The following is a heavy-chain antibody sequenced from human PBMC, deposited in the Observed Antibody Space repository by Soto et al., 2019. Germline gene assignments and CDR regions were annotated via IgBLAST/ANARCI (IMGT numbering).Heavy chain of an antibody. CDR2: INPNGGST. CDR3: ARSLLQGDF. Sequence: QVQLVQSGAEVMKPGASVKVSCKASGYTFIHYYIHWVRQAPGQGLEWMAIINPNGGSTNYAQKFRGRVTVTSDTSTTTVSMELNSLGSDDTAVYFCARSLLQGDFWGQGTLVTVSS. D-gene: IGHD2-21*01. V-gene: IGHV1-46*01. CDR1: GYTFIHYY. J-gene: IGHJ4*02.